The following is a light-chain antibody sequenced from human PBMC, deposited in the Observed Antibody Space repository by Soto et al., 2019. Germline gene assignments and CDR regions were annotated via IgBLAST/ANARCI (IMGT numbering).Light chain of an antibody. J-gene: IGKJ2*01. Sequence: DIQLTQSPSFLSASVGDRVTITCRASQGISRYLAWYQQKPGKAPKVLIYAASTIQSGDTSRFSGSASGTELTLRISSLQADDFATYYCKVLNSSPRTFGQGTKLEI. V-gene: IGKV1-9*01. CDR1: QGISRY. CDR3: KVLNSSPRT. CDR2: AAS.